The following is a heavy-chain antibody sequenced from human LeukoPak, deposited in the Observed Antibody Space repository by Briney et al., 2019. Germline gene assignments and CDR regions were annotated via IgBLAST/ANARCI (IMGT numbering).Heavy chain of an antibody. CDR2: INPSGGST. CDR3: ARDRITMVRGVLAGFDP. V-gene: IGHV1-46*01. J-gene: IGHJ5*02. CDR1: GYTFTSYY. D-gene: IGHD3-10*01. Sequence: ASVKVSCKASGYTFTSYYMHWVRQAPGQGLEWMGIINPSGGSTSYAQKFQGRVTMTRDTSTSTVYMELSSLRSEDTAVYYCARDRITMVRGVLAGFDPWGQGTLVTVSS.